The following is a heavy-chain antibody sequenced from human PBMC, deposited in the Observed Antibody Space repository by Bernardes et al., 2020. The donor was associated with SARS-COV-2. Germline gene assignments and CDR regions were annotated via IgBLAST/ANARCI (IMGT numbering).Heavy chain of an antibody. J-gene: IGHJ4*02. V-gene: IGHV3-7*03. CDR2: INEDGSQK. CDR1: GFIFSDFW. CDR3: TTELYNYDSSSHAKHFDN. Sequence: GGSLRLSCAASGFIFSDFWMTWVRQAPGKGLEWVANINEDGSQKYYVDSVKGRFSISRDNAKNSLYLQLNSLRIEDTAVYYCTTELYNYDSSSHAKHFDNWGQGTLVTVSS. D-gene: IGHD3-22*01.